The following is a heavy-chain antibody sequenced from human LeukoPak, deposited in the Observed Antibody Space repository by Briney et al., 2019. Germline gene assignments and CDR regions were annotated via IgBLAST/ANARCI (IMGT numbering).Heavy chain of an antibody. Sequence: SETLSLTCTVSGGSISSSSYYWGWIRQPPGKGLEWIGSIYTSGSTNYNPSLKSRVTISVDTSKNQFSLKLSSVTAADTAVYYCARAGSMVRGPLGFDPWGQGTLVTVSS. V-gene: IGHV4-39*07. CDR2: IYTSGST. CDR1: GGSISSSSYY. J-gene: IGHJ5*02. D-gene: IGHD3-10*01. CDR3: ARAGSMVRGPLGFDP.